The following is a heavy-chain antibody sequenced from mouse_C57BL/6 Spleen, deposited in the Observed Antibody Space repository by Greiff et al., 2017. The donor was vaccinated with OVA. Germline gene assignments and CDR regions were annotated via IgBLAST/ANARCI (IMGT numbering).Heavy chain of an antibody. CDR2: IDPSDSET. CDR1: GYTFTSYW. D-gene: IGHD1-2*01. J-gene: IGHJ4*01. CDR3: ARGGILRLREDAMDY. V-gene: IGHV1-52*01. Sequence: QVQLQQPGAELVRPGSSVKLSCKASGYTFTSYWMHWVKQRPIQGLEWIGNIDPSDSETHYNQKFKDKATLTVDTSSSTAYMQLSSLTSEDSAVYYCARGGILRLREDAMDYWGQGTSVTVSS.